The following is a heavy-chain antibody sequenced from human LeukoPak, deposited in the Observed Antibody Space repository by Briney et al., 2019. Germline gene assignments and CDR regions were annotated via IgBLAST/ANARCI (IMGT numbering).Heavy chain of an antibody. Sequence: ASVKVSCKASGYTFTSHYIHWVRQAPGQGLEWMGVIIPSGGSTSYAQKFQDRATLTRDMSTTTVYMELSSLRSEDTAMYYCTRTVGNYFDYWGQGTLVTVSS. CDR3: TRTVGNYFDY. CDR1: GYTFTSHY. CDR2: IIPSGGST. V-gene: IGHV1-46*01. J-gene: IGHJ4*02. D-gene: IGHD1-26*01.